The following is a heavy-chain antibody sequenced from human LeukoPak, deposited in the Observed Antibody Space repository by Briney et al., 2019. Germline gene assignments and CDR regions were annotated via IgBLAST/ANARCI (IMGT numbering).Heavy chain of an antibody. CDR3: AREGVTREGIDY. V-gene: IGHV4-30-2*01. CDR2: IYHSGST. D-gene: IGHD3-10*01. J-gene: IGHJ4*02. Sequence: SQTLSFTCTVSGCSISSGGYYWSWIRQPPGKGVEWIGYIYHSGSTYYNPSLKSRVTISVDRSKNQFSLKLSSVTAADTAVYYCAREGVTREGIDYWGQGTLVTVSS. CDR1: GCSISSGGYY.